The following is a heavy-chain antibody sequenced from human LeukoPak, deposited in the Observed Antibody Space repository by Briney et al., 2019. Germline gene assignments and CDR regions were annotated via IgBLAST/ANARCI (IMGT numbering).Heavy chain of an antibody. V-gene: IGHV3-30*18. CDR2: ISYDGSNK. Sequence: GGSLRLSCAASGFTFNNYAMTWVRQAPGKGLEWVAVISYDGSNKYYADSVKGRFTISRDNSKNTLYLQMNSLRAEDTAVYYCAKDLRPYYDFWSGYYSNWFDPWGQGTLVTVSS. D-gene: IGHD3-3*01. J-gene: IGHJ5*02. CDR1: GFTFNNYA. CDR3: AKDLRPYYDFWSGYYSNWFDP.